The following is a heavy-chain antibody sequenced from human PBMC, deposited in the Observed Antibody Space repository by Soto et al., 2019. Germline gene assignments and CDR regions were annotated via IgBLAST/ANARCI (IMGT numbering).Heavy chain of an antibody. Sequence: EVQLVESGGGLVQPGGSLRLSCATSGFTVSSNYMSWVRQAPGKGLEWVSVIYSGGSTYYADSVKGRFTISRHNSKNTLYLQTDSLRAGATAAYYCAATRPGYWGQGALVPVSS. CDR2: IYSGGST. CDR3: AATRPGY. J-gene: IGHJ4*02. D-gene: IGHD5-12*01. CDR1: GFTVSSNY. V-gene: IGHV3-53*04.